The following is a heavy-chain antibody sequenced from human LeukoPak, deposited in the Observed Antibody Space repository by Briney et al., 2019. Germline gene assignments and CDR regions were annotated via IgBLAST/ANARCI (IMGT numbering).Heavy chain of an antibody. V-gene: IGHV3-66*01. Sequence: PGGSLRLSCAASGFTVSSNYMSWVRQAPGKGLEWVSVIYSGGSTYYADSVKGRFTISRDNSKNTLYLQMNSLRAEDTAVYYCARESRLDYSSSFGYWGQGTLVTVSS. CDR2: IYSGGST. CDR3: ARESRLDYSSSFGY. CDR1: GFTVSSNY. D-gene: IGHD6-13*01. J-gene: IGHJ4*02.